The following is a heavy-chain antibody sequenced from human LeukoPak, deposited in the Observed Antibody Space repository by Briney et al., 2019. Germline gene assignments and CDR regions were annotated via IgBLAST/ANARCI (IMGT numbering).Heavy chain of an antibody. V-gene: IGHV4-34*01. CDR2: INHSGST. Sequence: SETLSLTCAVYGGSFSGYYWGWIRQPPGKGLEWIGEINHSGSTNYNPSLKSRVTISVDTSKNQFSLKLSSVTAADTAVYYCARSPQFTSSGYPFDYWGQGTLVTVSS. CDR3: ARSPQFTSSGYPFDY. CDR1: GGSFSGYY. J-gene: IGHJ4*02. D-gene: IGHD3-22*01.